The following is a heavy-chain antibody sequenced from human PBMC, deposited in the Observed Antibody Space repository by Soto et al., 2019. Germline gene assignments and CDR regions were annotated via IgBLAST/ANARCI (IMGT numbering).Heavy chain of an antibody. Sequence: EVQLVESGGGLLQPGGSLRLSCAASGFTFSWFGMNWVRQAPGKGLEWVSYISSGSNTINYAESVRGRFTISRDNAKNSLYLQTNSLRDDDTAVYYCARDSSSSYSYLDYWGQGTLVTVSS. CDR2: ISSGSNTI. J-gene: IGHJ4*02. V-gene: IGHV3-48*02. CDR1: GFTFSWFG. CDR3: ARDSSSSYSYLDY. D-gene: IGHD3-22*01.